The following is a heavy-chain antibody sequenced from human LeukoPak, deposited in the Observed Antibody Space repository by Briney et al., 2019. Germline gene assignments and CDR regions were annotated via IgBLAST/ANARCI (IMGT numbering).Heavy chain of an antibody. J-gene: IGHJ4*02. CDR2: ISADGGST. CDR3: AKESGKFDY. V-gene: IGHV3-43*02. Sequence: PGGSLRLSCVASGLTFHDYAMHWVSHAPGKGLEWVSLISADGGSTFYADSVRGRFSISRDNSKNSLYLQMNSLRTEDTAMYYCAKESGKFDYWGQGTLVAVSS. CDR1: GLTFHDYA.